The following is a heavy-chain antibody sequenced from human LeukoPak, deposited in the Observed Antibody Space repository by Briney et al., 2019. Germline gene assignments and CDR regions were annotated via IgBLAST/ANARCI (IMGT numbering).Heavy chain of an antibody. Sequence: GRSLRLSCGASGFTFSAYNIYWVRQAPGKGLEWVTFLSYDGTNEYYADSVRGRFTISRDNSKGMLYLQMNSLTTEDTAAYYCARADTTGWSRPIANWGQGALVVVSS. V-gene: IGHV3-30-3*01. J-gene: IGHJ4*02. CDR3: ARADTTGWSRPIAN. CDR1: GFTFSAYN. CDR2: LSYDGTNE. D-gene: IGHD6-19*01.